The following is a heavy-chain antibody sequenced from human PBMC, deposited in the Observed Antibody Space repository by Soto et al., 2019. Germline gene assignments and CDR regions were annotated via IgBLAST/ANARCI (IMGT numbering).Heavy chain of an antibody. J-gene: IGHJ4*02. CDR3: ARILYYYDSSGYYSLYYFDY. D-gene: IGHD3-22*01. V-gene: IGHV2-70*01. Sequence: ESGPTLVNPTQTLTLTCTFSGFSLSTSGMCVSWIRQPPGKALEWLALIDWDDDKYYSTSLKTRLTISKDTSKNQVVLTMTNMDPVDTATYYCARILYYYDSSGYYSLYYFDYWGQGTLVTVSS. CDR2: IDWDDDK. CDR1: GFSLSTSGMC.